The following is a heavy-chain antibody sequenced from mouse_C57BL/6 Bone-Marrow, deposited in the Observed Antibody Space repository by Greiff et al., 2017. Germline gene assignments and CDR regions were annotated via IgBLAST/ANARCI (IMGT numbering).Heavy chain of an antibody. CDR1: GYTFTSYW. J-gene: IGHJ2*01. Sequence: QVQLQQPGAELVKPGASVKMSCKASGYTFTSYWITWVKQRPGQGLEWIGDIYPTSGRTNYNEKFKSTAILTVDTSSNPAYMQLSILTSEDSAVFYGARSGPLGRSFDYWGQGTTLTVSS. D-gene: IGHD4-1*01. CDR3: ARSGPLGRSFDY. V-gene: IGHV1-55*01. CDR2: IYPTSGRT.